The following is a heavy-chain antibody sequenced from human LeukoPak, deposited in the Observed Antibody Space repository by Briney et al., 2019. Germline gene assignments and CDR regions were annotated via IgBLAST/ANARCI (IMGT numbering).Heavy chain of an antibody. CDR3: ARGGLRDTLIGPKYYFDY. CDR2: IILIFDKT. Sequence: ASVKLSCKASGGTFSGYAISWVRQAPGQGLEWMGAIILIFDKTNYTQNFQGRVTITADQSTTTAYLELSNLRAEDTAVYYCARGGLRDTLIGPKYYFDYWGQGTLVTVSS. D-gene: IGHD5-12*01. V-gene: IGHV1-69*01. CDR1: GGTFSGYA. J-gene: IGHJ4*02.